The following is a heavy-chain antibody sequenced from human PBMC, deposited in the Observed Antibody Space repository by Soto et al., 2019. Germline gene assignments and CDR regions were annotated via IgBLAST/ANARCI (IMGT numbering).Heavy chain of an antibody. Sequence: QVQLQESGPGLVKPSGTLSLTCAVFGASISNTNWWTWVRQPPGTGLDWIGEIFHSGSTNYKSTLMGRDTISVYKSNNQFSMKLSSVAAADTAGDFCAHRPRVGAAIWGQGTLVTVSS. CDR1: GASISNTNW. J-gene: IGHJ4*02. CDR3: AHRPRVGAAI. D-gene: IGHD1-26*01. V-gene: IGHV4-4*02. CDR2: IFHSGST.